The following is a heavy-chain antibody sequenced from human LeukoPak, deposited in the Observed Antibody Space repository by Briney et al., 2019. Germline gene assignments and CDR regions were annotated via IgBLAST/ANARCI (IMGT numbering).Heavy chain of an antibody. CDR2: ISLDGSST. D-gene: IGHD6-13*01. J-gene: IGHJ5*02. CDR3: ATGRSIGAAHWFDP. Sequence: PGGSLRLSCAASGFAFSSYWMHWVRRAPGKGLVWVSRISLDGSSTNYADSVKGRFTISRDNAKNTLYLQMNSLRAEDTAVYFCATGRSIGAAHWFDPWGQGTLVTVSS. CDR1: GFAFSSYW. V-gene: IGHV3-74*01.